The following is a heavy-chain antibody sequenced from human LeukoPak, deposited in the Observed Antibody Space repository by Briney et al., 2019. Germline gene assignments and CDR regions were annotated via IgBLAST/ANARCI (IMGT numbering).Heavy chain of an antibody. J-gene: IGHJ6*03. V-gene: IGHV1-69*06. CDR3: ARDGKYNWNYAPIYYYYYMDV. D-gene: IGHD1-7*01. CDR2: IIPIFGTA. Sequence: SVKVSCKASGGTFISYAISWVRQAPGQGLEWMGGIIPIFGTANYAQKFQGRVTITADKSTSTAYMELSSLRSEDTAVYYCARDGKYNWNYAPIYYYYYMDVWGKGTTVTVSS. CDR1: GGTFISYA.